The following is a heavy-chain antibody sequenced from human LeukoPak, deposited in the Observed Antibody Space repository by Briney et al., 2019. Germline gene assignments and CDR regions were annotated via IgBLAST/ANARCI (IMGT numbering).Heavy chain of an antibody. CDR1: GFTFSSYG. D-gene: IGHD3-10*01. J-gene: IGHJ4*02. Sequence: GGSPRLSCAASGFTFSSYGMHWVRQAPGKGLEWVAFIRYDGSNKYYADSVKGRFTISRDNSKNTLYLQMNSLRAEDTAVYYCAKDRVTMVRGASLSPFDYWGQGTLVTVSS. V-gene: IGHV3-30*02. CDR3: AKDRVTMVRGASLSPFDY. CDR2: IRYDGSNK.